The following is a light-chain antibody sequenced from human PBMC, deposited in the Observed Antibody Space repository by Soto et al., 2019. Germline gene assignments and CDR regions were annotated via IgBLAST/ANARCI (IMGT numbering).Light chain of an antibody. Sequence: AIQVTQSPSSLSASVGDRVTITCRTSHDIIGSLAWYQQKPGKPPRLLIYDVSSLESGVPSRFSGSGSGTELTLTIISLQPEDFGTYFCQQFNSYPITFGHGTRLEIK. J-gene: IGKJ5*01. V-gene: IGKV1-13*02. CDR1: HDIIGS. CDR3: QQFNSYPIT. CDR2: DVS.